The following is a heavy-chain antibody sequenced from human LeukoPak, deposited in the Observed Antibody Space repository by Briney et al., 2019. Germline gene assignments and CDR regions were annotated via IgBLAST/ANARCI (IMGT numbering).Heavy chain of an antibody. J-gene: IGHJ4*02. CDR3: ACWEDAFDY. CDR1: GDSISSGDYY. V-gene: IGHV4-39*07. D-gene: IGHD1-26*01. CDR2: IYHSGST. Sequence: PSETLSLTCTVSGDSISSGDYYWSWIRQRAGKGLEWIGSIYHSGSTYYNPSLKSRVTISVDTSKNQFSLKLSSVTAADTAVYYCACWEDAFDYWGQGTLVTVSS.